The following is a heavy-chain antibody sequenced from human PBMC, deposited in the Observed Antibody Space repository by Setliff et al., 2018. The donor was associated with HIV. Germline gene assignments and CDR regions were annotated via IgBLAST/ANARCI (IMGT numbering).Heavy chain of an antibody. V-gene: IGHV4-34*01. Sequence: SETLSLTCAVYGGSFGDYSWSWIRQPPGKGLEWIGEINHSGGTEYNPSLQSRVTMSIDTSNNQFSLKLSSVAAADTAVYYCARVFPPIRRAPFGTPPGAFDIWGQGTMVTVSS. CDR1: GGSFGDYS. D-gene: IGHD2-15*01. CDR2: INHSGGT. CDR3: ARVFPPIRRAPFGTPPGAFDI. J-gene: IGHJ3*02.